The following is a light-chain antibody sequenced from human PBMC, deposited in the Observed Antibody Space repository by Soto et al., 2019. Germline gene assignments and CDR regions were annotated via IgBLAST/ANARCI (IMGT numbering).Light chain of an antibody. CDR2: GAS. CDR1: QSVSTN. CDR3: QHYNNWPT. V-gene: IGKV3-15*01. J-gene: IGKJ1*01. Sequence: EIVLTQSPGTLSLTPGERATLSCRASQSVSTNLAWYQQKPGQAPRVLIYGASTRATNIPARFSGSGSGTDFTLTISSLQSEDFALYYCQHYNNWPTFGQADQGGYQ.